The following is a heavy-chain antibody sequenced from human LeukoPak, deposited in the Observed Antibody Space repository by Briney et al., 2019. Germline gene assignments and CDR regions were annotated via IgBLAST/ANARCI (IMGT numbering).Heavy chain of an antibody. Sequence: GRSLRLSCAASGFTFSSYAMHWVRQAPGKGLEWVAVISYDGSNKYYADSVKGRFTISRDNSKNTLYLQMNSLRAEDTAVYYCAKATGSYYTGSFDYWGQGTLVTVSS. CDR2: ISYDGSNK. J-gene: IGHJ4*02. D-gene: IGHD1-26*01. CDR3: AKATGSYYTGSFDY. CDR1: GFTFSSYA. V-gene: IGHV3-30-3*01.